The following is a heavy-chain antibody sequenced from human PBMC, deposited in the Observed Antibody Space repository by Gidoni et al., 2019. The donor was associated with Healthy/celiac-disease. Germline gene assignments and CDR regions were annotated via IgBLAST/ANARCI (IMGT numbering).Heavy chain of an antibody. V-gene: IGHV1-18*01. CDR2: ISAYNGNT. J-gene: IGHJ3*02. CDR1: GYTFTSYG. CDR3: ARDCPIVVVIAENDAFDI. Sequence: QVQLVQSGAEVKKPGASVKVSCKASGYTFTSYGISWVRQAPGQGLEWMGWISAYNGNTNYAQKLQGRVTMTTDTSTSTAYMELRSLRSDDTAVYYCARDCPIVVVIAENDAFDIWGQGTMVTVSS. D-gene: IGHD2-21*01.